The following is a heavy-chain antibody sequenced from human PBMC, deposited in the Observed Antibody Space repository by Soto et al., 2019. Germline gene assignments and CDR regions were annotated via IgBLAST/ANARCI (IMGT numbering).Heavy chain of an antibody. CDR2: IIPIFGTA. V-gene: IGHV1-69*13. Sequence: SVKVYCKASGGTFSSYAISWVRQAPGQGLEWMGGIIPIFGTANYAQKFQGRVTITADESTSTAYMELSSLRSEDTAVYYCARVPAPAHYYDSSGYYPYWGQGTLVTVSS. D-gene: IGHD3-22*01. CDR1: GGTFSSYA. J-gene: IGHJ4*02. CDR3: ARVPAPAHYYDSSGYYPY.